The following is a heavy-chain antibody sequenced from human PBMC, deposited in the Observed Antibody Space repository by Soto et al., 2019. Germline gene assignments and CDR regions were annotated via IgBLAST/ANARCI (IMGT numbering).Heavy chain of an antibody. Sequence: ASVKVSCKASGYTFIGYYIHWVRQAPGQGLEWMGWINPNSGGTNYAQRFQGWVTMTRDRSLSTAYMELSRLKSDDTAAYYCARVGGGLASLGYYGMDVWGQGTTGTVSS. CDR1: GYTFIGYY. J-gene: IGHJ6*02. V-gene: IGHV1-2*04. D-gene: IGHD3-10*01. CDR2: INPNSGGT. CDR3: ARVGGGLASLGYYGMDV.